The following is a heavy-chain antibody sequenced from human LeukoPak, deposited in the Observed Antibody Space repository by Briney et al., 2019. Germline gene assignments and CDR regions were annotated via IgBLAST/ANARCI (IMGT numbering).Heavy chain of an antibody. D-gene: IGHD5-12*01. J-gene: IGHJ3*02. CDR3: AGAGDIALEDLDI. CDR2: SGGGDTT. Sequence: SGGGDTTDYAAYLKGRFTVSRYNSKNTLYLQMNSLRAEDTAVYYCAGAGDIALEDLDIWAQGTMVTVSS. V-gene: IGHV3-23*01.